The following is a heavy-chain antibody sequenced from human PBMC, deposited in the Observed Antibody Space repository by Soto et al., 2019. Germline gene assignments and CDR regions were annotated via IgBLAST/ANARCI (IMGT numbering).Heavy chain of an antibody. CDR3: ARSLQLWLTQPFDY. CDR1: GFTFSSYS. Sequence: PGGSLRLSCAASGFTFSSYSMNWVRQAPGKGLEWVSYISSSSSTIYYADSVKGRFTISRDNAKNSLYLQMNSLRDEDTAVYYCARSLQLWLTQPFDYWGQGTLVTVSS. J-gene: IGHJ4*02. CDR2: ISSSSSTI. D-gene: IGHD5-18*01. V-gene: IGHV3-48*02.